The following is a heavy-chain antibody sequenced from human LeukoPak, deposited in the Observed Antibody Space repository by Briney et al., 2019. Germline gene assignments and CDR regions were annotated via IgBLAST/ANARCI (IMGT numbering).Heavy chain of an antibody. J-gene: IGHJ5*02. D-gene: IGHD4-11*01. CDR1: GYTFTGYY. Sequence: ASVKVSCKASGYTFTGYYMHWVRQAPGQALEWMGWINPNSGGTNYAQKFQGRVTMTRDTSISTAYMELSRLRSDDTAVYYCAREDHYSNYGYNWFGPWGQGTLVTVSS. V-gene: IGHV1-2*02. CDR3: AREDHYSNYGYNWFGP. CDR2: INPNSGGT.